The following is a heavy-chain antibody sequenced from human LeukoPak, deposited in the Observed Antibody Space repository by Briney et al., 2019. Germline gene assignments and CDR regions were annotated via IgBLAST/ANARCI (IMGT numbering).Heavy chain of an antibody. V-gene: IGHV1-69*02. CDR1: GGTFSSYT. CDR3: ARFDYGDYEDY. J-gene: IGHJ4*02. CDR2: IIPILGIA. D-gene: IGHD4-17*01. Sequence: SVTVSCKASGGTFSSYTISWVRQAPGQGLEWMGRIIPILGIANYAQKFQGRVTMTTDTSTSTAYMELRSLRSDDTAVYYCARFDYGDYEDYWGQGTLVTVSS.